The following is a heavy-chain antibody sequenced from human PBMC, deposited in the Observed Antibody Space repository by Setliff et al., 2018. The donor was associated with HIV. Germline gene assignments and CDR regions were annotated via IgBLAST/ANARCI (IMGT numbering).Heavy chain of an antibody. Sequence: PSETLSLTCTVSGDSIGTYYWSWIRQPPGKGLEWIGHIYNSESTKYNPSLKSRVTISIDTSKNQFSLKLSSVTAADTAVYYCARHGAFYYYYYMDVWGKGTTVTVSS. CDR1: GDSIGTYY. J-gene: IGHJ6*03. V-gene: IGHV4-59*08. CDR3: ARHGAFYYYYYMDV. CDR2: IYNSEST.